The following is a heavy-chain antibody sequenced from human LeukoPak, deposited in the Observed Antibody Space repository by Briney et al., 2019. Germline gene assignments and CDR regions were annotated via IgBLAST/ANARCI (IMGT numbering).Heavy chain of an antibody. CDR2: IYYSGST. V-gene: IGHV4-31*03. Sequence: PSETLSLTCTVSGGSISSGGYYWSWIRQHPGKGLEWVGYIYYSGSTYYNPSLKSRVTISVDTSKNQFSLKLSSVTAADTAVYYCARATYGDYCFDYWAREPWSPSPQ. CDR3: ARATYGDYCFDY. CDR1: GGSISSGGYY. J-gene: IGHJ4*02. D-gene: IGHD4-17*01.